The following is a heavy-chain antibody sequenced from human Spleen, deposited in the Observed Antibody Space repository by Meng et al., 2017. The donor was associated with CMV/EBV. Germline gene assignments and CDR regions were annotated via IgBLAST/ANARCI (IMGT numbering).Heavy chain of an antibody. Sequence: SLKISCAGSGFTFDDYVMHWVRQVPGKGLEWVSGISSNSGRKNYADSVRGRFTISRDNAKKSLFLEMNSLRPEDTALYYCTKDLRSRKENLLDGMDVWGQGTTVTVSS. V-gene: IGHV3-9*01. CDR2: ISSNSGRK. J-gene: IGHJ6*02. D-gene: IGHD2-2*01. CDR3: TKDLRSRKENLLDGMDV. CDR1: GFTFDDYV.